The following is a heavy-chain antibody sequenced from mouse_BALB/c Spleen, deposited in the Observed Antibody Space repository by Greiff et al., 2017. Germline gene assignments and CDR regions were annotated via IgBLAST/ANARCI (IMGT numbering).Heavy chain of an antibody. D-gene: IGHD1-1*01. V-gene: IGHV1S56*01. Sequence: QVQLQQSGPELVKPGASVRISCKASGYTFTSYYIHWVKQRPGQGLEWIGWIYPGNVNTKYNEKFKGKATLTADKSSSTAYMQLSSLTSEDSAVYFCARRDPYGSSYYWGQGTTLTVSS. CDR3: ARRDPYGSSYY. CDR1: GYTFTSYY. CDR2: IYPGNVNT. J-gene: IGHJ2*01.